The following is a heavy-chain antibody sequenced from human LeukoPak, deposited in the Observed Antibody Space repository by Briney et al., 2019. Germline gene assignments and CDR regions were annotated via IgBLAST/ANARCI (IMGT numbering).Heavy chain of an antibody. J-gene: IGHJ4*02. V-gene: IGHV3-43D*03. CDR3: AKDRGGVIVQYYFDY. CDR2: ISWDGGST. Sequence: PGGSLRLSCAASGFTFDDYAMHWVRQAPGKGLEWVSLISWDGGSTYYADSVKGRFTISRDNSKNSLYLQMNSLRAEDTALYYCAKDRGGVIVQYYFDYWGQGTLVTVSS. D-gene: IGHD3-16*02. CDR1: GFTFDDYA.